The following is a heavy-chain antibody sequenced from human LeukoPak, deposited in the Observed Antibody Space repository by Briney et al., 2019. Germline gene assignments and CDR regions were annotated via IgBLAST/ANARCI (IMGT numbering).Heavy chain of an antibody. V-gene: IGHV3-21*01. CDR2: ISSSSSYI. Sequence: PGGSLRLSCATSVFTLSLYEVNWVRQAPGKGLEWVSSISSSSSYIYYADLVKGRFTISRDNAKNSLYLQMNSLRVEDTAVYYCGRGGTEAFDIWGQGTMVTVSS. J-gene: IGHJ3*02. CDR3: GRGGTEAFDI. CDR1: VFTLSLYE. D-gene: IGHD1-1*01.